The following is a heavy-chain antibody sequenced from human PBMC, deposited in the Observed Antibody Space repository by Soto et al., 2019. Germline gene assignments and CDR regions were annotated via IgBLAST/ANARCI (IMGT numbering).Heavy chain of an antibody. Sequence: QVQLVQSGAEVKKPGSSVKVSCRASGGTFSSYAVSWVRQAPGQGLEWMGVIIPLLNTPKYVEKFQGRVTITPDASPTTAYLELSSLTSEDTAVYYCARESSSPNYYYYGMDVWGQGTTVTVSS. D-gene: IGHD6-6*01. V-gene: IGHV1-69*01. CDR3: ARESSSPNYYYYGMDV. CDR1: GGTFSSYA. J-gene: IGHJ6*02. CDR2: IIPLLNTP.